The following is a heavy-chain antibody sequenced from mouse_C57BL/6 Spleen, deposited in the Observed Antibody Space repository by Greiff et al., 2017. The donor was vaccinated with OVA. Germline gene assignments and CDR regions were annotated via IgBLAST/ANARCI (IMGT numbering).Heavy chain of an antibody. V-gene: IGHV7-3*01. CDR1: GFTFTDYY. CDR2: ISNKANGYTT. J-gene: IGHJ4*01. CDR3: ARGDGDGSYAMDY. Sequence: EVQLVESGGGLVQPGGSLSLSCAASGFTFTDYYMSWVRQPPGKALEWLGFISNKANGYTTEYSASVKGRFTISRDNSQSILYLQMNALRAEDSATYYCARGDGDGSYAMDYWGQGTSVTVSS. D-gene: IGHD2-13*01.